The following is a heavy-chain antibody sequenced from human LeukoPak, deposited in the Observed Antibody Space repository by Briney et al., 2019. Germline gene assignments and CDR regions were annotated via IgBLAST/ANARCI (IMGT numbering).Heavy chain of an antibody. D-gene: IGHD6-13*01. V-gene: IGHV3-30*02. Sequence: PGGSLRLSCAASGFTFSNYGMHWVRQAPGKGLEWVALISFDGSQKYYADSVKGRFTISRDNSKNTLYLQMNSLRAEDTAVYYCAKVESSSSPLRGYFDYWGQGTLVTVSS. CDR3: AKVESSSSPLRGYFDY. J-gene: IGHJ4*02. CDR1: GFTFSNYG. CDR2: ISFDGSQK.